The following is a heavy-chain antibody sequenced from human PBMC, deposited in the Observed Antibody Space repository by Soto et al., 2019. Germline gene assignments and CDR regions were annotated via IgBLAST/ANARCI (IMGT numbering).Heavy chain of an antibody. CDR2: IYWDDDK. Sequence: QITLKESGPTLVKPTQTLTLTCIFSGFSLSTTGAGVGWIRQPPGKALEWLGIIYWDDDKRYSPSVKSRLTITKDTSKTQVVLTMTNMDPVDTATYYCAHRRHPYYDSSGFGAFDVWGQGTMVTVAS. CDR1: GFSLSTTGAG. D-gene: IGHD3-22*01. J-gene: IGHJ3*01. CDR3: AHRRHPYYDSSGFGAFDV. V-gene: IGHV2-5*02.